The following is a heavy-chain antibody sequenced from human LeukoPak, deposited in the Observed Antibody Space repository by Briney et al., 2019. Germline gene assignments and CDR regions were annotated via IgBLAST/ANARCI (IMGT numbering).Heavy chain of an antibody. CDR2: ISDSDGST. CDR1: GFTFSNYA. V-gene: IGHV3-23*01. J-gene: IGHJ4*02. Sequence: GGSLRLSCAASGFTFSNYAMSLVREAPGKGPEGVSAISDSDGSTYYADSVKGRFTISRDNAKDALYLQMNSLRAEDTAVYYCAKDLHYGSADYWGQGTLVTVSS. CDR3: AKDLHYGSADY. D-gene: IGHD3-10*01.